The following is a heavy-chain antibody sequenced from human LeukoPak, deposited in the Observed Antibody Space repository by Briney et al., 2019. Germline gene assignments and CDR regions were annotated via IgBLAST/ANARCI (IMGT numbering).Heavy chain of an antibody. J-gene: IGHJ5*02. V-gene: IGHV1-18*01. D-gene: IGHD1-26*01. CDR1: GYTFTSYG. Sequence: ASVKVSCKASGYTFTSYGISWVRQAPGQGLEWMGWISAYNGNTNYAQKLQGRDTMTTDTSTSTAYMELRSLRSDDTAVYYCARDDESLNWFDPWGQGTLVTVSS. CDR3: ARDDESLNWFDP. CDR2: ISAYNGNT.